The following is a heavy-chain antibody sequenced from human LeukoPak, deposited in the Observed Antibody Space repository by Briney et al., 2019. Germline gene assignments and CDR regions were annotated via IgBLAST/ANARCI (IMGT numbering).Heavy chain of an antibody. D-gene: IGHD2-2*02. J-gene: IGHJ2*01. V-gene: IGHV3-11*04. CDR3: ARAPPDWECSNSICYTWYFDL. Sequence: GGPLRLSCAASGFMFSDYYMSWIRQAPGKGLEWVSYISPSGRTIFYADSVKGRFTISRGNAKNSLFLQMNNLGVEDTAVYYCARAPPDWECSNSICYTWYFDLWGRGTLVTVSS. CDR2: ISPSGRTI. CDR1: GFMFSDYY.